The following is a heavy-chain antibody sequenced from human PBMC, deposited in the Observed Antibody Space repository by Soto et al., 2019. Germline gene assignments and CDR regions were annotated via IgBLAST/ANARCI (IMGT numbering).Heavy chain of an antibody. V-gene: IGHV1-8*01. CDR3: ARGSYRYDYIWGSYRPYYFDY. D-gene: IGHD3-16*02. Sequence: ASVKVSCKASGYTFTSYDINWVRQATGQGLEWMGWMNPNSGNTGYAQKFQGRVTMIRNTSISTAYMELSSLRSEDTAVYYCARGSYRYDYIWGSYRPYYFDYWGQGTLVTVSS. CDR1: GYTFTSYD. J-gene: IGHJ4*02. CDR2: MNPNSGNT.